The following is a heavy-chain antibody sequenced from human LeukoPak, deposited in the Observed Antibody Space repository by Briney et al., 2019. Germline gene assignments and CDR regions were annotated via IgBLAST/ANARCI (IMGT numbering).Heavy chain of an antibody. CDR1: GFTVSSNY. CDR3: ASSGYSYGYSYMDV. Sequence: PGGSLRLSCAASGFTVSSNYMSWVRQAPGKWLEWVSVIYSGGSTYYADSVKGRFTISRDNSKNTLYLQMNSLRAEDTAVSYCASSGYSYGYSYMDVWGKGTTVTVSS. CDR2: IYSGGST. J-gene: IGHJ6*03. V-gene: IGHV3-66*02. D-gene: IGHD5-18*01.